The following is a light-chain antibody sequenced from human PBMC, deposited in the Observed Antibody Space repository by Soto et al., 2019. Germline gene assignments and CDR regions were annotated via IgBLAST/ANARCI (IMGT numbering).Light chain of an antibody. CDR3: QQSYSLSPIT. V-gene: IGKV1-39*01. Sequence: DIPMTQSPSSLSASVGDRVTLTCRASETISTFLNWYQHKPGRAPTLLIYAASRLQSGVPSRFSGSGSGTDFTLTINGLQPEDFASYYCQQSYSLSPITFGQGTRLEI. CDR1: ETISTF. J-gene: IGKJ5*01. CDR2: AAS.